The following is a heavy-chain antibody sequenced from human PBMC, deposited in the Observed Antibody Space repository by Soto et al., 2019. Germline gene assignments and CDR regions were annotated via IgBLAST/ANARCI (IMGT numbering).Heavy chain of an antibody. CDR3: ARNPSHLCASTSCHAFDI. V-gene: IGHV4-31*03. D-gene: IGHD2-2*01. CDR2: TYYSGTT. CDR1: GCSISSGAYY. J-gene: IGHJ3*02. Sequence: PXETLSLTCSVSGCSISSGAYYWNWIRQHPRKGLEWIGYTYYSGTTYYNPSLGSRVSISADTSKNQFSLKLNSVTVADTAVYYCARNPSHLCASTSCHAFDIWGQGTMVTVSS.